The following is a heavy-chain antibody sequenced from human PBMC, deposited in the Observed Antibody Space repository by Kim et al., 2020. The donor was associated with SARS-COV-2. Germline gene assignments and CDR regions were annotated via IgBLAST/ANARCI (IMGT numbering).Heavy chain of an antibody. Sequence: NPSLSSRVTISVDTSKNQFSLRLSSLTAEDTAIYYCARFPAEGSYYYYMDVWGKGTTVTVSS. V-gene: IGHV4-59*01. D-gene: IGHD2-2*01. J-gene: IGHJ6*03. CDR3: ARFPAEGSYYYYMDV.